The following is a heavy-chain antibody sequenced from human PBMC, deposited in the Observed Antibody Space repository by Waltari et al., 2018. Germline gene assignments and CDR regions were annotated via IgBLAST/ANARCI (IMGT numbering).Heavy chain of an antibody. CDR2: ISYDGSKE. Sequence: QVQLVESGGGVVQPGRSLRLSCAASGFTLRSSGMHWVRQAPGKGLEWVAIISYDGSKENYADSVKDRFTISRDTSKNTLYLQMNSLRAEDTALYYCAKPLTAGAFDIWGQGTMVTVSS. V-gene: IGHV3-30*18. CDR1: GFTLRSSG. CDR3: AKPLTAGAFDI. J-gene: IGHJ3*02.